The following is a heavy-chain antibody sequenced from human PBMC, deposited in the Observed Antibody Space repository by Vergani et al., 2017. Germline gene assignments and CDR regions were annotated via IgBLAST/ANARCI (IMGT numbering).Heavy chain of an antibody. CDR3: VSDRGLCAGGRCYTEAWDY. Sequence: QVQLVESGGGVVQPGTSLRLSCVVSGFALNRHAMYWVRQAPGKGLEWVVGISFDGTNEYYPDLVKGRFTISRDIAKNPLYLQVRSLRLEDTGVYHCVSDRGLCAGGRCYTEAWDYWGQGTPVTVSS. D-gene: IGHD2-2*02. CDR2: ISFDGTNE. V-gene: IGHV3-30-3*01. CDR1: GFALNRHA. J-gene: IGHJ4*02.